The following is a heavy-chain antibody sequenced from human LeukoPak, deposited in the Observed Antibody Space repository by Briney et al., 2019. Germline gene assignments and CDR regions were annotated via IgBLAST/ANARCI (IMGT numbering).Heavy chain of an antibody. CDR1: GFTFNNYE. J-gene: IGHJ4*02. CDR3: ARDFKGYADY. Sequence: GGSLRLSCAASGFTFNNYEMNWVRQTPGKGLEWISYIDTTGTNIYYTDSVKGRFTISRDTAKNSLSLQMNSLRAAGTAVYYCARDFKGYADYWGQGTLVTVSS. V-gene: IGHV3-48*03. D-gene: IGHD2-2*01. CDR2: IDTTGTNI.